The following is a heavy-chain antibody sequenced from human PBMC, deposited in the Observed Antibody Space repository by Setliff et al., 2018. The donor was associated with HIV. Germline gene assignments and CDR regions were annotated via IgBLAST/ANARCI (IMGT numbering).Heavy chain of an antibody. CDR3: ARQTGLRGYYGSNSLYYFDY. CDR1: GASISSGGDY. J-gene: IGHJ4*02. Sequence: PSETLSLTCTVSGASISSGGDYWTWIRQPAGKGLEWIGHVYTSGTTKYNPSLKSRVSILGDTSKNQFSLKLSSVTAADTAVYYCARQTGLRGYYGSNSLYYFDYWGKGMLVTVSS. V-gene: IGHV4-61*09. CDR2: VYTSGTT. D-gene: IGHD3-10*01.